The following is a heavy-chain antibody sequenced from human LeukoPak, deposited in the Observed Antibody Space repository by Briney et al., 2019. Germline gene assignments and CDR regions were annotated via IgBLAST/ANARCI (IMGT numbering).Heavy chain of an antibody. V-gene: IGHV3-30*02. CDR1: GLTCSSYG. CDR3: AKLTRITMIVVVIAYFDY. CDR2: IRYDGSNK. Sequence: GGSLRLSCAASGLTCSSYGMHWVRQAPGKGLEWVAFIRYDGSNKYYADSVKGRFTISRDNSKNTLYLQMNSLRAEDTAVYYCAKLTRITMIVVVIAYFDYWGQGTLVTVSS. J-gene: IGHJ4*02. D-gene: IGHD3-22*01.